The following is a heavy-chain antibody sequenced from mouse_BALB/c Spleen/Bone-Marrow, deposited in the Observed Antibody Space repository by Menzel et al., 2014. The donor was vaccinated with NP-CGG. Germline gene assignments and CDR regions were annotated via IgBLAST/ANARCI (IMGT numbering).Heavy chain of an antibody. Sequence: LEESGPELVRPGVSVKISCKGSGYTFTDYAMHWVKQSHAKSLEWIGVISTYSGNTNYNQKFKGKATVTVDKSSSTAYMELARLTSEDSAIYYCARAGYGSSYDRFAYWGQGTLVTVSA. D-gene: IGHD1-1*01. J-gene: IGHJ3*01. V-gene: IGHV1-67*01. CDR2: ISTYSGNT. CDR1: GYTFTDYA. CDR3: ARAGYGSSYDRFAY.